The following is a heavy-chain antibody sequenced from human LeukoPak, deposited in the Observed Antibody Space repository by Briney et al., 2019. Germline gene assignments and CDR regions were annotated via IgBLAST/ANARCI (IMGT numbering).Heavy chain of an antibody. J-gene: IGHJ4*02. CDR1: GFTFSSYA. CDR2: ISYDGSNK. CDR3: ARGKGVTALDY. D-gene: IGHD2-21*02. V-gene: IGHV3-30-3*01. Sequence: GGSLRLSCAASGFTFSSYAMHWVRQAPGKGLEWVAVISYDGSNKYYADSVKGRSTISRDNSKNTLYLQMNSLRAEDTAVYYCARGKGVTALDYWGQGTLVTVSS.